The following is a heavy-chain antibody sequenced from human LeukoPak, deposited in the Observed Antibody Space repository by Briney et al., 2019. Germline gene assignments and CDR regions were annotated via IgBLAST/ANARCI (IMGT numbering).Heavy chain of an antibody. CDR3: SKDPSIVEPTPSGR. Sequence: GGSLRLSCAASGFTFSSYNMNWVRQAPGKGLQWVAFIRYEGTNEYYADSVKGRFTISRDNSKNTLSLQMNSLRAEDTAVYYCSKDPSIVEPTPSGRGGQGTLVTVSS. J-gene: IGHJ4*02. CDR2: IRYEGTNE. D-gene: IGHD1-26*01. CDR1: GFTFSSYN. V-gene: IGHV3-30*02.